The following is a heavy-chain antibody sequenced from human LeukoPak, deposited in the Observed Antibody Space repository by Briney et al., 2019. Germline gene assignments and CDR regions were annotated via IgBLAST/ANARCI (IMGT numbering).Heavy chain of an antibody. V-gene: IGHV3-9*01. Sequence: GRSLRLPCAASGFTFDDYAMHWVRQAPGKGLEWVSGISWNSGSIGYADSVKGRFTISRDNAKNTLYLQMNSLRAEDTAVYYCARGGYGSHYYYYYYMDVWGKGTTVTVSS. CDR3: ARGGYGSHYYYYYYMDV. CDR2: ISWNSGSI. J-gene: IGHJ6*03. CDR1: GFTFDDYA. D-gene: IGHD5-18*01.